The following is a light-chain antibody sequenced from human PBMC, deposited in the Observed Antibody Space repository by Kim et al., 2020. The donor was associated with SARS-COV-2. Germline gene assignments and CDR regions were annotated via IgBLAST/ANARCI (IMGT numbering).Light chain of an antibody. CDR2: END. CDR1: AANIANNF. V-gene: IGLV6-57*02. Sequence: TVTHSCPGSAANIANNFVQLYQQRPGSAPTTVIYENDQSPSGVPDRFSGSIDSSSNSASLTISGLQTDDEADYYCQSFDVSNPWVFGGGTQLTVL. J-gene: IGLJ3*02. CDR3: QSFDVSNPWV.